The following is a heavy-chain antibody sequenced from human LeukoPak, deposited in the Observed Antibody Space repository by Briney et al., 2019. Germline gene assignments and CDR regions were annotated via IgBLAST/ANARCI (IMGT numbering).Heavy chain of an antibody. CDR2: IYYSGST. Sequence: SETLSLTCTVSGGSISSHYWSWIRQPPGEGLEWIGYIYYSGSTNYNPSLKSRVTISVDTSKNQFSLKLSSVTAADTAVYYCARDGPGYSYGYSGGNWFDPWGQGTLVTVSS. CDR1: GGSISSHY. J-gene: IGHJ5*02. V-gene: IGHV4-59*11. D-gene: IGHD5-18*01. CDR3: ARDGPGYSYGYSGGNWFDP.